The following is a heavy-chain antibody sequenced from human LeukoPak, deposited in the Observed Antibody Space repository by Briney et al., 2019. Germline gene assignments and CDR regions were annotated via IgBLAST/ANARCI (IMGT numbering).Heavy chain of an antibody. CDR2: ISGSGGST. J-gene: IGHJ1*01. CDR1: GFPFSSYA. Sequence: GGSLRLSCAASGFPFSSYAMSWVRQAPGKGLEWVSTISGSGGSTYHADSVKGRFTISRDNSKNTLYLQMNSLRAEDTAVYYCAREGSGYSSRGEYFQHWGQGTLVTVSS. CDR3: AREGSGYSSRGEYFQH. D-gene: IGHD6-19*01. V-gene: IGHV3-23*01.